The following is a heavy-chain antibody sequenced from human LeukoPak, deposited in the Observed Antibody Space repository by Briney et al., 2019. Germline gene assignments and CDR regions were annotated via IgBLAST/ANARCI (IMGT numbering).Heavy chain of an antibody. CDR3: TRVGYIDEGIDY. CDR1: GFPFSSYW. V-gene: IGHV3-7*04. Sequence: GGSLRLSCVASGFPFSSYWMTWVRQAPGKGLEWVPNIKQDGSKKSYVDSVKGRFTISRDNAKNSLYLQMNSLRAEDTAIYYCTRVGYIDEGIDYWGQGTLVTVSS. J-gene: IGHJ4*02. D-gene: IGHD5-24*01. CDR2: IKQDGSKK.